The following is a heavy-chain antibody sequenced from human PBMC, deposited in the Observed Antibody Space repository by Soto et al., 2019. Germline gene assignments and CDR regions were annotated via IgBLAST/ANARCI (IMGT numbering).Heavy chain of an antibody. CDR3: AKGSIEYSASGDN. CDR2: ISARGGSL. J-gene: IGHJ4*02. D-gene: IGHD5-12*01. CDR1: GFSFSSYA. Sequence: EVQLLESGGGLVQPGGSLRLSCAASGFSFSSYAMVWVRQAPGKGLEWVSVISARGGSLYFADSVKGRFTISRDNSKNVLSLEMNSLRAEDTATYFFAKGSIEYSASGDNWGQGNLVVVSS. V-gene: IGHV3-23*01.